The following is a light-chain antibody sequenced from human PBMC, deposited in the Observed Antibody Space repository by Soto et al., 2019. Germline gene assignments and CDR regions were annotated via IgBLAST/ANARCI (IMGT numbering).Light chain of an antibody. Sequence: ETVMTQSPATLSVSPGERATLSCRASQSVNSKLAWYQQKPGQAPRLLIYSASTRATGIPARFSGSGSGTEFTLTISSLQSEDFAVYYCQQYNNWPPITFGQGTRLEIK. V-gene: IGKV3-15*01. J-gene: IGKJ5*01. CDR2: SAS. CDR1: QSVNSK. CDR3: QQYNNWPPIT.